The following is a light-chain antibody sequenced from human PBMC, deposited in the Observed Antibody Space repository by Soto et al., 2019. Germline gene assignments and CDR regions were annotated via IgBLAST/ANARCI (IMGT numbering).Light chain of an antibody. Sequence: HSVLTQPPSVSGAPGQRVTISCTGSSSNIGAGYDVHWYQQLPRTAPKLLISGNSNRPSGVPDRISGSKSGTSASLAITGLQAEDEADYYCQSYDSSLSGVVFGGGTKLTVL. CDR3: QSYDSSLSGVV. CDR2: GNS. CDR1: SSNIGAGYD. J-gene: IGLJ2*01. V-gene: IGLV1-40*01.